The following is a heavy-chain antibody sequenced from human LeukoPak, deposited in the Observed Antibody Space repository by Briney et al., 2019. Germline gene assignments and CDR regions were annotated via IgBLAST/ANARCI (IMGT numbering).Heavy chain of an antibody. V-gene: IGHV3-74*01. D-gene: IGHD2-15*01. CDR1: GFTFSNHW. Sequence: GGSLRLSCAASGFTFSNHWMHWVRQTPERGLVWVSNISPDGSRTDYADSVKGRLTISRDNAENTLYLQMNSLRADDTAVYYCAKSVVVITFRFDDWGQGALVTVSS. J-gene: IGHJ4*02. CDR3: AKSVVVITFRFDD. CDR2: ISPDGSRT.